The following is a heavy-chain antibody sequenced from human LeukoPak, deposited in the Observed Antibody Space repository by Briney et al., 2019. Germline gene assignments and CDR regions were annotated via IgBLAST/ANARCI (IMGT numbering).Heavy chain of an antibody. Sequence: SETLSLTCTVSGYSISSGYYWAWIRQPPGKGLEWIGSIFHTGGTNYNPSLKSRVTISVDTSKNQFSLKLSSVTAADTAVYYCARRRDGYNWRFKAYYYYYYMDVWGKGTTVTISS. V-gene: IGHV4-38-2*02. CDR1: GYSISSGYY. J-gene: IGHJ6*03. CDR2: IFHTGGT. CDR3: ARRRDGYNWRFKAYYYYYYMDV. D-gene: IGHD5-24*01.